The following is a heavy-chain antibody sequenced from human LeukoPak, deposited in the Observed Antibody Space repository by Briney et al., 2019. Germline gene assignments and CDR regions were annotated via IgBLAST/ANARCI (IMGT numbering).Heavy chain of an antibody. J-gene: IGHJ4*02. V-gene: IGHV3-30*04. CDR3: ARYGSGTDY. D-gene: IGHD3-10*01. CDR1: GFTLSSYA. Sequence: GRSLRLSCAASGFTLSSYAMHWVRQAPGKGLEWVAVISYDGSNKYYADSVKGRFTISRDNSKNTLYLQMNSLRAEDTAVYYCARYGSGTDYSVRAALVSDCS. CDR2: ISYDGSNK.